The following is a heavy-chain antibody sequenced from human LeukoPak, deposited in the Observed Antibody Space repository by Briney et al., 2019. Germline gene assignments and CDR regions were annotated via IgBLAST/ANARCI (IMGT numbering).Heavy chain of an antibody. J-gene: IGHJ4*02. CDR1: GFTFSSYA. D-gene: IGHD3-3*01. CDR3: AKVRFLEWLSSPGYFDY. V-gene: IGHV3-23*01. Sequence: GSLRLSCAASGFTFSSYAMSWVRQAPGKGLEWVSAISGSGGSTYYADSVKGRFTISRDNSKNTLYLQMNSLRAEDTAVYYCAKVRFLEWLSSPGYFDYWGQGTPVTVSS. CDR2: ISGSGGST.